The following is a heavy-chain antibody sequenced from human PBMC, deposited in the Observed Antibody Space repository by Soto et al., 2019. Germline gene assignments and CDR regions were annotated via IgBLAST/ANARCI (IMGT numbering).Heavy chain of an antibody. CDR1: GFTFSSYG. Sequence: LRLSCAASGFTFSSYGMHWVRQAPGKGLEWVAVISYDGSNKYYADSVKGRFTISRDNSKNTLYLQMNSLRAEDTAVYYCAKNCGGDCPHFDYWGQGTLVTVSS. CDR3: AKNCGGDCPHFDY. V-gene: IGHV3-30*18. CDR2: ISYDGSNK. D-gene: IGHD2-21*02. J-gene: IGHJ4*02.